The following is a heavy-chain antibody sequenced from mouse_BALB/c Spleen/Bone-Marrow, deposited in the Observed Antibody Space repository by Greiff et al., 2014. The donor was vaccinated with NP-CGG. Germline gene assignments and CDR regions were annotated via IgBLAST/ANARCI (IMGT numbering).Heavy chain of an antibody. CDR1: GFNIKDFY. V-gene: IGHV14-4*02. Sequence: VQLKQSRAELVRSGASVKLSCTASGFNIKDFYIYWVKQRPAQGLEWIGWIDPENGDTDYDPKFQGKATMTADTSSNTAYLQLSSLASEDTAVYYCNALYYDSDFDYWGQGTTLTVSS. CDR3: NALYYDSDFDY. CDR2: IDPENGDT. J-gene: IGHJ2*01. D-gene: IGHD2-4*01.